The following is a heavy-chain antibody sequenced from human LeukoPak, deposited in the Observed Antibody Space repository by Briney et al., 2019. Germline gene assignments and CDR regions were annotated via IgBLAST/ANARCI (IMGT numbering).Heavy chain of an antibody. CDR2: ISYDGSNK. Sequence: GGSLRLSCAASGFTFSSYGMHWVRQAPGKGLEWVAVISYDGSNKYYADSVKGRFTISRDNSKNTLYLQMNSLRAEDTAVYYCAKEGGHYYDSSGYQDYWGQGTLVTVSS. D-gene: IGHD3-22*01. CDR1: GFTFSSYG. V-gene: IGHV3-30*18. J-gene: IGHJ4*02. CDR3: AKEGGHYYDSSGYQDY.